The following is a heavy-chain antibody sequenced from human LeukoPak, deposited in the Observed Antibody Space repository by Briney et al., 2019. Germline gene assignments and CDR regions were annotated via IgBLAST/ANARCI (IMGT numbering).Heavy chain of an antibody. D-gene: IGHD5-18*01. J-gene: IGHJ3*02. V-gene: IGHV4-30-4*01. CDR3: ARVRPWGYSYGIAYAFDI. CDR1: GGSISSGDYS. Sequence: PSETLSLTCTVSGGSISSGDYSWSWIRQPPGKGLEWIGYIYYSGSTYYNPSLKSRVTISVDTSKNQFSLKLSSVTAADTAVYYCARVRPWGYSYGIAYAFDIWGQGTVVTVSS. CDR2: IYYSGST.